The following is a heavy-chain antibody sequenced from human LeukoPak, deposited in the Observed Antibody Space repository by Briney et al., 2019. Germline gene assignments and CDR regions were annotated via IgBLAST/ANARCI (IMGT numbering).Heavy chain of an antibody. CDR1: GYIFTNYW. CDR2: IYPGDSDT. J-gene: IGHJ4*02. Sequence: GESLKISCKGSGYIFTNYWIGWVRQMPGKGLEWMGIIYPGDSDTRYSPSFQGQVIISADKSISTAYLQWSSLKASDTAMYYCARQGDSSSWLTFDYWGQGTLVTVSS. CDR3: ARQGDSSSWLTFDY. V-gene: IGHV5-51*01. D-gene: IGHD6-13*01.